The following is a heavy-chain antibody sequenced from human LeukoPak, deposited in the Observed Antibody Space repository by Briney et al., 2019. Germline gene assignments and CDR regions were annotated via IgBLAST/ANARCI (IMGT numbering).Heavy chain of an antibody. D-gene: IGHD5-24*01. Sequence: SETLSLTCAVSGGSISSSNWWSWVRQPPGKGLEWIGEIYHSGSTNYNPSLKSRVTISVDKSKNQFSMKLKSVTAADTAVYFCARGRWLPNAFDIWGQGTMVTVFS. CDR1: GGSISSSNW. V-gene: IGHV4-4*02. CDR2: IYHSGST. J-gene: IGHJ3*02. CDR3: ARGRWLPNAFDI.